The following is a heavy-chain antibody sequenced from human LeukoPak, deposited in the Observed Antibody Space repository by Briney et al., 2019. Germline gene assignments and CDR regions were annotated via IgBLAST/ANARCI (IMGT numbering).Heavy chain of an antibody. CDR3: ARDPRIAVAGTKNWFDP. D-gene: IGHD6-19*01. Sequence: ASVKVSCKTSGYTFSTYGVSWVRQAPGQGLEWMGWISAYNGNTNYAQKFQGRVAITADESTSTAYMELSSLRSEDTAVYYCARDPRIAVAGTKNWFDPWGQGTLVTVSS. J-gene: IGHJ5*02. V-gene: IGHV1-18*01. CDR1: GYTFSTYG. CDR2: ISAYNGNT.